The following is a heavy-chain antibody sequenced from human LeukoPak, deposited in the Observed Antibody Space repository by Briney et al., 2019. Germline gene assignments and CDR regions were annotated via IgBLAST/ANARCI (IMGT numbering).Heavy chain of an antibody. Sequence: GGSLRLSCAAPGFTFSNYALAWVRQAPGRGLEWVSTNSGSGDRTHYADSVKGRFTISRDNSKNTLYLQMNSLRAEDTAVYYCAKGRIAAAISDYWGQGTLVTVSS. D-gene: IGHD6-13*01. J-gene: IGHJ4*02. CDR1: GFTFSNYA. V-gene: IGHV3-23*01. CDR2: NSGSGDRT. CDR3: AKGRIAAAISDY.